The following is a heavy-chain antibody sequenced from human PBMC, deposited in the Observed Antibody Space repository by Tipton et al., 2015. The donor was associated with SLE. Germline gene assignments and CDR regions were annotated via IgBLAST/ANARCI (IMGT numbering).Heavy chain of an antibody. CDR2: IYHTGTT. V-gene: IGHV4-38-2*01. D-gene: IGHD4-11*01. Sequence: TLSLTCVVSDYSISSTYYWGWIRQPPGKGLGWIGNIYHTGTTYYIPSLKSRVTISIDTSKNQFSLKLSSVTAADTAVYYCASPLPYDYSNSVYFDYWGQGTLVTVSS. CDR1: DYSISSTYY. J-gene: IGHJ4*02. CDR3: ASPLPYDYSNSVYFDY.